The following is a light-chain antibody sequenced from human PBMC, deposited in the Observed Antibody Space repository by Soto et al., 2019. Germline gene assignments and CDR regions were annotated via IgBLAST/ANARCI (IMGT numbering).Light chain of an antibody. V-gene: IGKV3-20*01. Sequence: ETVLTQSPGTLSLSPGERATLSCRASQSVSSRPLAWYQQKPGQAPRLLIYDASSRATGIPDRFSGSGSGTDFSLTISRLEPEDFAVYYCQQYERGFTFGPGTKVDIK. CDR2: DAS. J-gene: IGKJ3*01. CDR3: QQYERGFT. CDR1: QSVSSRP.